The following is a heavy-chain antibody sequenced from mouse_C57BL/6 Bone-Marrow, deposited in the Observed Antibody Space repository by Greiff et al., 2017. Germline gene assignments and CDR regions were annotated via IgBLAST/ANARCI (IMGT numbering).Heavy chain of an antibody. CDR3: ASPLYFDV. D-gene: IGHD6-1*01. Sequence: DVHLVESGGGLVKPGGSLKLSCAASGFTFSDYGMHWVRQAPEKGLEWVAYISSGSSTIYYADTVKGRFTISRDNAKNTLFLQMPSLRSEYTAMYYFASPLYFDVWGTGTTVTVSS. CDR1: GFTFSDYG. CDR2: ISSGSSTI. J-gene: IGHJ1*03. V-gene: IGHV5-17*01.